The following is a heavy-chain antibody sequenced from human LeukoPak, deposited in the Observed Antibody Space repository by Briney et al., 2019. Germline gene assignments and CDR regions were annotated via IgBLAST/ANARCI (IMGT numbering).Heavy chain of an antibody. CDR2: INPNSGGT. CDR1: GYTFIGYY. J-gene: IGHJ4*02. Sequence: ASVKVSCKASGYTFIGYYMHWVRQAPGQGLEWMGWINPNSGGTNYAQKFQGRVTMTRDTSISTAYMELSRLRSDDTAVYYCARGKTMVYCGGDCYRFDNWGQGTLVTVSS. V-gene: IGHV1-2*02. CDR3: ARGKTMVYCGGDCYRFDN. D-gene: IGHD2-21*02.